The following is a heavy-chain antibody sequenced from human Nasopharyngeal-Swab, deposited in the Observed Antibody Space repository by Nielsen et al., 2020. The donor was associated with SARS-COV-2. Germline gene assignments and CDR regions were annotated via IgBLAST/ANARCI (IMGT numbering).Heavy chain of an antibody. CDR3: ARGPPGYSYGDNWFDP. J-gene: IGHJ5*02. CDR1: GGSFSGYY. D-gene: IGHD5-18*01. Sequence: SCAVYGGSFSGYYWSWIRQPPGKGLEWIGEINHSGSTNYNPSLKSRVTISVDTSKNQFSLKLSSVTAADTAVYYCARGPPGYSYGDNWFDPWGQGTLVTVSS. CDR2: INHSGST. V-gene: IGHV4-34*01.